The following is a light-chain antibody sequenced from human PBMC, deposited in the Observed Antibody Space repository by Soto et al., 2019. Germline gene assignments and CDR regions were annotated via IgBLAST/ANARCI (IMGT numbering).Light chain of an antibody. J-gene: IGLJ2*01. Sequence: QSVLTQPPSVSAAPGQKVTISCSGSSPNIGNNYVSWYQQVPGTAPKLLIYGNNKRPSGIPDRFSGSKSGTSATLGITGLQTGDEADYYCGTWDSSLSAGVFGGGTKLTVL. CDR3: GTWDSSLSAGV. V-gene: IGLV1-51*01. CDR1: SPNIGNNY. CDR2: GNN.